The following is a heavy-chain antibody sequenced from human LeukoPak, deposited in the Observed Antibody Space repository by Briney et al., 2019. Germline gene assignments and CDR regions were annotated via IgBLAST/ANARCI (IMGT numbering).Heavy chain of an antibody. V-gene: IGHV4-4*02. CDR3: ARRAHCGGDCFSGWFDP. CDR1: GGSINNNNW. J-gene: IGHJ5*02. D-gene: IGHD2-21*02. Sequence: SGTLSLTCAVSGGSINNNNWWSWVRQPPGKGLEWIGEIYHSGSTNYNPSLKSRVTISVDKSKNQFSLKLSSVTAADTAVYYCARRAHCGGDCFSGWFDPWGQGTLVTVSS. CDR2: IYHSGST.